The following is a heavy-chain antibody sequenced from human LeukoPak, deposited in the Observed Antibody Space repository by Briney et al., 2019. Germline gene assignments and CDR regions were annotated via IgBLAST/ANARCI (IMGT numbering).Heavy chain of an antibody. V-gene: IGHV1-2*06. Sequence: ASVKVSCKASGYTFTGYYMHWVRQAPGQGLEWMGRINPNSGGTNYAQKFQGRVTMTRDTSISTAYMELSRLRSDDTAVYYCARDKYSYGPNYFDYWGQRTLVTVSS. CDR3: ARDKYSYGPNYFDY. J-gene: IGHJ4*02. CDR2: INPNSGGT. D-gene: IGHD5-18*01. CDR1: GYTFTGYY.